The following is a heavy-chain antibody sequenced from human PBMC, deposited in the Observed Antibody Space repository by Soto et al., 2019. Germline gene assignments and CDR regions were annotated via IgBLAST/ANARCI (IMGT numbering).Heavy chain of an antibody. CDR1: GFAFSTYG. CDR3: ARAVGSFDY. V-gene: IGHV3-33*01. D-gene: IGHD3-10*01. CDR2: IWYDGSNK. Sequence: QVQLVESGGGVVQPGRSLRLSCTVSGFAFSTYGMHWVRQAPGKGLDWVAVIWYDGSNKYYADSVKGRFTISRDNFKNTLYLQMNSLRVEDTAVYYCARAVGSFDYWGQGTLVTVSS. J-gene: IGHJ4*01.